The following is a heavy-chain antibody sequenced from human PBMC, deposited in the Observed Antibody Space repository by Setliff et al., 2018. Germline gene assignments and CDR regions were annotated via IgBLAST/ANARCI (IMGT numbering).Heavy chain of an antibody. CDR1: GYTFTSYD. CDR2: MNPNSGNT. Sequence: ASVKVSCKASGYTFTSYDINWVRQATGQGLEWMGWMNPNSGNTGYAQKFQGRVTITRNTSISTAYMELSSVTAADTAVYYCARKGISALSGAFDMWGQGTMVTVSS. V-gene: IGHV1-8*03. J-gene: IGHJ3*02. CDR3: ARKGISALSGAFDM. D-gene: IGHD1-26*01.